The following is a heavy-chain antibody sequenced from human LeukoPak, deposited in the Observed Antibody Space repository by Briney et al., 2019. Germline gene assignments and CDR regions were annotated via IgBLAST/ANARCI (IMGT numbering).Heavy chain of an antibody. V-gene: IGHV3-53*01. J-gene: IGHJ4*02. Sequence: GGSLRLSCAASGFTVSSNYMSWVRQAPGKGLEGVSVIYSGGSTYYADSVKGRFTISRDNSKNTLYLQMNSLRAEDTAVYYCARGGGITGTTNYFDYWGQGTLVTVSS. D-gene: IGHD1-20*01. CDR2: IYSGGST. CDR1: GFTVSSNY. CDR3: ARGGGITGTTNYFDY.